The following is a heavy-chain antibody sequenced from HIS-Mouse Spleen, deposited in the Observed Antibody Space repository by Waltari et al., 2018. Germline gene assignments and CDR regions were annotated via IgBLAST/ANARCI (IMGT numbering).Heavy chain of an antibody. J-gene: IGHJ4*02. Sequence: QVTLRESGPALVKPTQTLTLTCTFSGFSHSTSGMCVRWILQPPGKALEWLARIDWDDDKYYSTSLKTRLTISRDTSKNQVVLTMTNMDPLDTATYYCARIAEGYTSGWYAFDYWGQGTLVTVSS. CDR1: GFSHSTSGMC. CDR2: IDWDDDK. V-gene: IGHV2-70*15. CDR3: ARIAEGYTSGWYAFDY. D-gene: IGHD6-19*01.